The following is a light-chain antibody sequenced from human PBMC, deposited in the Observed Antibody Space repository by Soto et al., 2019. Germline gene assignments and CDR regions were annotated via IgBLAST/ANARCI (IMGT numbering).Light chain of an antibody. Sequence: QSVLTQPPSVSGSPGQSVAISCTGTSSDVGSYNRVSWYQQPPGAAPKLMIYEVSNRPSGVPDRFSGSKSGNTASLTISGLQAEYEADYYCNSYTGSSTYVFGTGTKVT. V-gene: IGLV2-18*02. CDR2: EVS. J-gene: IGLJ1*01. CDR1: SSDVGSYNR. CDR3: NSYTGSSTYV.